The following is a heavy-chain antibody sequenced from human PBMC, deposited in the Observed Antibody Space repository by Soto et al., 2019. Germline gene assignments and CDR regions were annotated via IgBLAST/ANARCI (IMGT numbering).Heavy chain of an antibody. D-gene: IGHD6-6*01. J-gene: IGHJ6*02. Sequence: AGGSLRLSCAASGFTFSSYWMSWVRQAPGKGLEWVANIKQDGSEKYYVDSVKGRFTISRDNAKNSLYLQMNSLRAEDTAVYYCARVRGYSSSAYYYYYYGMDVWGQGTTVTVS. CDR3: ARVRGYSSSAYYYYYYGMDV. CDR1: GFTFSSYW. V-gene: IGHV3-7*03. CDR2: IKQDGSEK.